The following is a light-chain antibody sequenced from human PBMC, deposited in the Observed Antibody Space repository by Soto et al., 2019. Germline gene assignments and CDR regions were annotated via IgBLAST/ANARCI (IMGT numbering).Light chain of an antibody. Sequence: EIVMTQSPATLSLSPRERATLSCRASQSVTSYLSWYQQKPGQDPRILIYDASNRATGIPARFSGSGSGTDFTLTISSLEPEDFAVYYCQQRSNWPRTFGQGTKVDIK. V-gene: IGKV3-11*01. CDR1: QSVTSY. CDR3: QQRSNWPRT. CDR2: DAS. J-gene: IGKJ1*01.